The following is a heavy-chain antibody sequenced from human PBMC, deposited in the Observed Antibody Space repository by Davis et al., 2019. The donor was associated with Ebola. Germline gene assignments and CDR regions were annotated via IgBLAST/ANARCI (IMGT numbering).Heavy chain of an antibody. CDR2: LYYSGST. CDR1: GGSISSGGFS. J-gene: IGHJ4*02. V-gene: IGHV4-61*08. Sequence: SETLSLTCAVSGGSISSGGFSWNWIRQPPGTGLEWIGYLYYSGSTNYNPSLNSRITISVDTSKNQFSLELTSVTAADTAVYYCARDGSPSVEWLFPYFDYWGQGTLVTVSS. CDR3: ARDGSPSVEWLFPYFDY. D-gene: IGHD3-3*01.